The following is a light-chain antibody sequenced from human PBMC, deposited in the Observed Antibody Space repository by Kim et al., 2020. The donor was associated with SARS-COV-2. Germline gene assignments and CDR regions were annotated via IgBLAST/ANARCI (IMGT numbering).Light chain of an antibody. CDR2: DNT. CDR1: SSNIGKNY. CDR3: GTWDSSLAVWV. Sequence: QSVLTQPPSVSAAPGQRVTISCSGSSSNIGKNYVSWYQHLPGTAPKLVIHDNTERPSGIPDRFSGSKSGTSATLGIAGLQTGDEADYYCGTWDSSLAVWVFGGGTKVTVL. V-gene: IGLV1-51*01. J-gene: IGLJ3*02.